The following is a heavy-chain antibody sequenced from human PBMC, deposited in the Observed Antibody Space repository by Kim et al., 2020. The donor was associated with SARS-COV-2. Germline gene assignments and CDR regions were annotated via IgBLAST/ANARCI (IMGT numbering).Heavy chain of an antibody. CDR3: ARSRWDIVVVPAAVNWFDP. J-gene: IGHJ5*02. D-gene: IGHD2-2*01. V-gene: IGHV3-30*01. Sequence: GRFTISRANSKTTLYLQMNSLRAEDTAVYYCARSRWDIVVVPAAVNWFDPWGQGTLVTVSS.